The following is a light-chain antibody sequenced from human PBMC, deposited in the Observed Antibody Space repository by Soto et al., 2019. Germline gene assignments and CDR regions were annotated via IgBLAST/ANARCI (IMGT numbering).Light chain of an antibody. J-gene: IGKJ5*01. CDR2: DTS. CDR1: QSVSTY. Sequence: SPVTLSLSPGDRATLSCRASQSVSTYLAWYRQTPGQAPKLLIYDTSNRATGVPPRFSGSRSGTDFTLTISSVEPEDFALYYCHQRNTFGQGTRLEIK. CDR3: HQRNT. V-gene: IGKV3-11*01.